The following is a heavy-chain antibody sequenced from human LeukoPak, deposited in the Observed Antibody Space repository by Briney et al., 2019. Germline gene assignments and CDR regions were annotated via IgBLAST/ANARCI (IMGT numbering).Heavy chain of an antibody. Sequence: PGGSLRLSCAASGFTFSSYDMHWVRQATGKGLEWVSVIGTTGDTYYPGSVKGRFTISRENAKNSLYLQMNSLRAGDTAVYYCARGRGYYMDVWGKGTTVTISS. J-gene: IGHJ6*03. V-gene: IGHV3-13*01. D-gene: IGHD1-26*01. CDR1: GFTFSSYD. CDR3: ARGRGYYMDV. CDR2: IGTTGDT.